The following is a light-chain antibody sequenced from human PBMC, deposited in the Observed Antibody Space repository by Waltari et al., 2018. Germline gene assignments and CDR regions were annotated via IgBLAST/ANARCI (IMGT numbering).Light chain of an antibody. CDR3: ATWDDSLNGRV. CDR1: SSNIGINT. J-gene: IGLJ3*02. Sequence: QSVLTQPPLASGTPGQRVTIPCSGNSSNIGINTVTLYQQLPGTAPKLLIYANYHRPSGVPDRFSASKSDTSASLAISGLQSEDEADYFCATWDDSLNGRVFGGGTKLAVL. CDR2: ANY. V-gene: IGLV1-44*01.